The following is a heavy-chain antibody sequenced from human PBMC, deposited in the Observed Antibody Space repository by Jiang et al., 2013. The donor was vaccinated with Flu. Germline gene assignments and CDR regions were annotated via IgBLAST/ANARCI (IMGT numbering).Heavy chain of an antibody. CDR3: AKDSIYSDYEGYFDY. V-gene: IGHV3-30*18. CDR2: ISYDGTNK. Sequence: RSLRLSCAASGFTFSNYGMHWVRQAPGKGLEWVAVISYDGTNKYHADSVKGRFTISRDSSKNTLYLQMNSLRAEDTAVYYCAKDSIYSDYEGYFDYWGQGTLVTVSS. D-gene: IGHD5-12*01. J-gene: IGHJ4*02. CDR1: GFTFSNYG.